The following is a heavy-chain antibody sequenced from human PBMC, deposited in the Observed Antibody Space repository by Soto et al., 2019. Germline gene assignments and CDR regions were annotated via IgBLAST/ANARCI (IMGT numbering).Heavy chain of an antibody. CDR1: GFTFSHYW. V-gene: IGHV3-74*01. J-gene: IGHJ3*01. CDR3: ARDIGGVTASDAFDV. CDR2: INSDGSTT. Sequence: EVQLVESGGGLVQPGGSLRLSCAASGFTFSHYWMHWVRQTPGKGLVWISRINSDGSTTSSADSVRRRFSMSRDNAKNSLYLQMNSLRADDTAVYFCARDIGGVTASDAFDVWGHGTMVTVSS. D-gene: IGHD2-21*02.